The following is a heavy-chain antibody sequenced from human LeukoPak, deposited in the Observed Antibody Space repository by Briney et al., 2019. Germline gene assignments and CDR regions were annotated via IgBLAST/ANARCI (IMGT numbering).Heavy chain of an antibody. V-gene: IGHV3-23*01. J-gene: IGHJ4*02. D-gene: IGHD5-12*01. CDR2: IRASAGTT. Sequence: GGSLRLSCAASGFTFSGYAMSWVRQAPGKGLEWVWSIRASAGTTNYADSVKGRFTTSTDNSKNTLDLQKNSLRAEDTAVYYCAKDPASYEYSFDYWGQGTLVTVSS. CDR1: GFTFSGYA. CDR3: AKDPASYEYSFDY.